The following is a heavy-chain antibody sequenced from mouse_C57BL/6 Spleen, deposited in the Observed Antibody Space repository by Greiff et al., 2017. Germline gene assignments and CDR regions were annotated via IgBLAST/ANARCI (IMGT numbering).Heavy chain of an antibody. CDR1: GYTFTSYW. V-gene: IGHV1-61*01. D-gene: IGHD2-3*01. J-gene: IGHJ1*03. CDR3: ARRGDGYLWYFDV. Sequence: QVQLQQPGAELVRPGSSVKLSCKASGYTFTSYWMDWVKQRPGQGLEWIGNIYPSDSETHYNQKFKDKATLTVDKSSSTAYMQLSSLTSEDSAVYYGARRGDGYLWYFDVWGTGTTVTVSS. CDR2: IYPSDSET.